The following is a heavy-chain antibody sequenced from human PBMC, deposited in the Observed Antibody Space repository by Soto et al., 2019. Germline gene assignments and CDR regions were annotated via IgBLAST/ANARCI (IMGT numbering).Heavy chain of an antibody. Sequence: SLTCTVSGGSISSNFYYWGWIRQPPGKGLQWIGDIYYRGSTNYNPSLKSPVTISVDTSKNQFSLKLSSVTAADTAVYYCARHRYSYGSYYFDYWGQGTLVTVSS. V-gene: IGHV4-39*01. CDR1: GGSISSNFYY. D-gene: IGHD5-18*01. CDR2: IYYRGST. J-gene: IGHJ4*02. CDR3: ARHRYSYGSYYFDY.